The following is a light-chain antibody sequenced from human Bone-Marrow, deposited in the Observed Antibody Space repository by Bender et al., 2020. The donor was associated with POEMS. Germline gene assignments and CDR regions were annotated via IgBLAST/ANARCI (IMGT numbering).Light chain of an antibody. CDR1: SIDVGGYNY. V-gene: IGLV2-14*03. Sequence: QSALTQPASVSGSPGQSITISCTGTSIDVGGYNYVSWYQHHPGKAPKLLIYDVSNRPSGVSTRFSGSKSGNTASLTISGLQAEDEAVYHCSSYTSATTVVFGGGTKLTVL. CDR2: DVS. J-gene: IGLJ2*01. CDR3: SSYTSATTVV.